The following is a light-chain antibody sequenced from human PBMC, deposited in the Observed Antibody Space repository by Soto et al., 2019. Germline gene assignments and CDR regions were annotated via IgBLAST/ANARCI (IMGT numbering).Light chain of an antibody. J-gene: IGKJ4*01. CDR1: RDVISNY. CDR3: QQYGSSLN. CDR2: GAS. V-gene: IGKV3-20*01. Sequence: EIVLTQSPGTLSLSPGERATLSCRASRDVISNYLAWYQQKPGQAPRLLIYGASGRATAIPARLSGSGSETDFTLTISRLEHEEFEVYYCQQYGSSLNFGGGTNADIK.